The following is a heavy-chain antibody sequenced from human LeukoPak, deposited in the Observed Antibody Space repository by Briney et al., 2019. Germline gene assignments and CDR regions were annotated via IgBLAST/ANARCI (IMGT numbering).Heavy chain of an antibody. D-gene: IGHD2-2*01. J-gene: IGHJ6*03. CDR1: GFTFSSYA. CDR3: AREEDGDQLLSFYYYYYMDV. V-gene: IGHV3-30-3*01. CDR2: ISYDGSNK. Sequence: GGSLRLSCAASGFTFSSYAMHWVRQAPGKGLEWVAVISYDGSNKYYADSVKGRFTISRDNSKNTLYLQMNSLRAEDTAVYYCAREEDGDQLLSFYYYYYMDVWGKGTTVTVSS.